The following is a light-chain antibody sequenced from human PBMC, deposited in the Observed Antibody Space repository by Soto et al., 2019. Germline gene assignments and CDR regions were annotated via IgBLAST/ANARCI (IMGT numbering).Light chain of an antibody. Sequence: QSALTQPASVSGSPGQSITISCTGTSSDVGAYNYVSWYQQHPGKAPKLIIYEVSIRPSGLSNRFSGSKSGNTASLTISGLQAEYEADYDCSAYTSSSTLQFGGGTKLTVL. CDR3: SAYTSSSTLQ. CDR1: SSDVGAYNY. J-gene: IGLJ2*01. CDR2: EVS. V-gene: IGLV2-14*01.